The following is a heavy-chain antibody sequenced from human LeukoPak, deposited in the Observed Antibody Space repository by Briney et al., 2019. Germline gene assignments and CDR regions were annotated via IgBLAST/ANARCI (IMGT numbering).Heavy chain of an antibody. CDR3: ARRYYDILTGYPKEDY. J-gene: IGHJ4*02. CDR2: ISAYNGNT. Sequence: ASVKVSCKASGYTFTSYGISWVRQAPGQGLEWMGWISAYNGNTNYAQKLQGRVTMTTDTSTSTAYMGLRSLRSDDTAVYYCARRYYDILTGYPKEDYWGQGTLVTVSS. V-gene: IGHV1-18*01. D-gene: IGHD3-9*01. CDR1: GYTFTSYG.